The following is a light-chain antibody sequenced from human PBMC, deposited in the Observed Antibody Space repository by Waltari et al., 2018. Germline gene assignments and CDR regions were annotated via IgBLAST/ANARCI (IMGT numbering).Light chain of an antibody. CDR2: GSS. J-gene: IGLJ3*02. CDR3: QSYDTSLSVV. Sequence: QSVLTQPPSVSGAPGQRVTISCTGSGSNIGAGYAVHWYQHLPRAAPKPLIYGSSSRPLGVPDRFFGSTSGTSASLAITGLQAEDEGDYYCQSYDTSLSVVFGGGTKLTVL. CDR1: GSNIGAGYA. V-gene: IGLV1-40*01.